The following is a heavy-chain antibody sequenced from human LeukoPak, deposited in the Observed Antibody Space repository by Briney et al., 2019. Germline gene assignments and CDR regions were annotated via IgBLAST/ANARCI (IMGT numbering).Heavy chain of an antibody. D-gene: IGHD7-27*01. Sequence: GGSLRLSCAASGLTFNNHAMGWVRQAPGKGLAWVSVIRAGGHYTSYSDSVKGRFAISRDDSKNTLYLQMNSLRAEDTAIYYRAKHRVADWGWDIDSWGQGTLVTVCS. V-gene: IGHV3-23*01. CDR2: IRAGGHYT. CDR1: GLTFNNHA. J-gene: IGHJ4*02. CDR3: AKHRVADWGWDIDS.